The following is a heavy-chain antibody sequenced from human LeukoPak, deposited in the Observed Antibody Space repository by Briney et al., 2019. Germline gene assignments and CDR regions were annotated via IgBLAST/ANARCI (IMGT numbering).Heavy chain of an antibody. J-gene: IGHJ4*02. D-gene: IGHD3-10*01. Sequence: GASVKVSCKASGYTFTSYGISWVRQAPGQGLEWMGWISAYNGNTSCAQKLQGRVTMTTDTSTSTAYMELRSLRSDDTAVYYCARDRLLWFRELFWNPFDYWGQGTLVTVSS. CDR3: ARDRLLWFRELFWNPFDY. V-gene: IGHV1-18*01. CDR1: GYTFTSYG. CDR2: ISAYNGNT.